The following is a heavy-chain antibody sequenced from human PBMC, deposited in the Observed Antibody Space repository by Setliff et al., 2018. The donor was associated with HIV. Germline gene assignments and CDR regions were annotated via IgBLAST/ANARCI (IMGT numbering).Heavy chain of an antibody. CDR2: YYRGST. CDR3: ARARRAGTGGDCFDY. V-gene: IGHV4-31*03. Sequence: PSETLSLTCSVSGESINSGTSYWNWIRQYPGRSLEWIGYYYRGSTHYNPSLKSRITISLDTSKNQFSLKLSSVTAADTAVYYCARARRAGTGGDCFDYWGQGTLVTVSS. D-gene: IGHD2-8*02. J-gene: IGHJ4*02. CDR1: GESINSGTSY.